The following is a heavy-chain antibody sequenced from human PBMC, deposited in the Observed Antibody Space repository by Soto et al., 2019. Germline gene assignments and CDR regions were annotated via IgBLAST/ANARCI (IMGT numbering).Heavy chain of an antibody. Sequence: GSLRLSCAASGFTFSSYGMHWVRQAPGKGLEWVAVISYDGSNKYYADSVKGRFTISRDNSKNTLYLQMNSLRAEDTAVYYCAKEYGDLFDYWGQGTLVTVSS. CDR2: ISYDGSNK. J-gene: IGHJ4*02. CDR1: GFTFSSYG. V-gene: IGHV3-30*18. CDR3: AKEYGDLFDY. D-gene: IGHD4-17*01.